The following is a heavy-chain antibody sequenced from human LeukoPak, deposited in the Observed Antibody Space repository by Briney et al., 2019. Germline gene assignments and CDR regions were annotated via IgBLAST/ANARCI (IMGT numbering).Heavy chain of an antibody. CDR1: GYTFTDYY. D-gene: IGHD2-2*01. CDR3: ARPYSSWTGYFDY. J-gene: IGHJ4*02. CDR2: INPNSGGT. V-gene: IGHV1-2*02. Sequence: ASVKVSCKASGYTFTDYYVHWVRQAPGQGLEWMGWINPNSGGTNYAQKFQGRVTMTRDTSISTAYMELSRLRSDDTAVYYCARPYSSWTGYFDYWGQGTLVTVSS.